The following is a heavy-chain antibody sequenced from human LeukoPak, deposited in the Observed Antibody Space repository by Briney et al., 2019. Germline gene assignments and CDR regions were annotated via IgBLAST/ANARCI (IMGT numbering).Heavy chain of an antibody. Sequence: PGGSLRLSCAASGFTFSSYGMHWVRQAPGKGLEWVAFIRYDGSNKYYADSVKGRFTISRDNSKSTLYLQMNSLRAEDTAVYYCARDPRGSTWNHYYYYYMDVWGKGTTVTVSS. CDR1: GFTFSSYG. J-gene: IGHJ6*03. CDR2: IRYDGSNK. V-gene: IGHV3-30*02. D-gene: IGHD6-13*01. CDR3: ARDPRGSTWNHYYYYYMDV.